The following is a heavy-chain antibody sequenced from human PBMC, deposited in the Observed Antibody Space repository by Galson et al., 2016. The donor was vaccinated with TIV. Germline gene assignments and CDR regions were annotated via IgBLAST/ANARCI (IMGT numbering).Heavy chain of an antibody. CDR3: ARDKGDCSGFSCVWFDP. Sequence: SCKASGYTFSAYYIHWVRQAPGQGLEWMGWINPNNDDTYYGQKFQGRVTMTRDTSISTVYMELSRLRSDDTAVYYCARDKGDCSGFSCVWFDPWGQGTLVTFSS. CDR1: GYTFSAYY. CDR2: INPNNDDT. V-gene: IGHV1-2*02. J-gene: IGHJ5*02. D-gene: IGHD2-15*01.